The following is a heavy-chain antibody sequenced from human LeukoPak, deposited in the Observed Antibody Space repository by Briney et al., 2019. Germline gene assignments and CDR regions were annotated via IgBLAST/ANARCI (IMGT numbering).Heavy chain of an antibody. CDR3: ARGSYMTAAGTNYFDY. V-gene: IGHV3-11*01. D-gene: IGHD6-13*01. J-gene: IGHJ4*02. CDR1: GFTLGDYY. CDR2: ISNNRGSTT. Sequence: PGGSLRLSCAASGFTLGDYYMTWIRQAPGKGLEWVSYISNNRGSTTYYADSVKGRFTNSRDDAKNSLYLQMNSLRADDTAVYYCARGSYMTAAGTNYFDYWGQGTLVTVSS.